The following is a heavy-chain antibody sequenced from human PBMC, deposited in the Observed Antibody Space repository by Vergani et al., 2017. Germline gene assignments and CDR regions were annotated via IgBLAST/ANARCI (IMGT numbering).Heavy chain of an antibody. V-gene: IGHV3-30*02. CDR3: AKYLRESTDRLPDS. Sequence: QVQLVESAGGVVQPGGSLRLSCAASGFTFSNFGMHWIRQAPGKGLEWLVYIGKDGINTRYRDGVKGRFTVSRDNSKDILYLQMDSLRSEDTALYYCAKYLRESTDRLPDSWGPGTLVIVSS. CDR2: IGKDGINT. J-gene: IGHJ4*02. CDR1: GFTFSNFG. D-gene: IGHD2-8*01.